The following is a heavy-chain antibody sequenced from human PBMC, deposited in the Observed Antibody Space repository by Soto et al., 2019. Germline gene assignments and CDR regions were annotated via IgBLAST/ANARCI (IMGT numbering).Heavy chain of an antibody. D-gene: IGHD3-22*01. V-gene: IGHV3-23*01. CDR3: TKSRSAMIYYFDF. CDR2: ISATGVKT. J-gene: IGHJ4*02. Sequence: PGGSLRLSCAASGFTFSNYAMNWVRQVPGKGLEWVSGISATGVKTYSADSVKGRFTMSRDNSKDTVYLEMNSLRAEDTAVYYCTKSRSAMIYYFDFWGLGALVTVSS. CDR1: GFTFSNYA.